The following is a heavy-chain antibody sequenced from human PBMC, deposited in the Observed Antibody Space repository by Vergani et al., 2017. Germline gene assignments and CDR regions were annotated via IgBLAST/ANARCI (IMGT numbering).Heavy chain of an antibody. CDR1: GFTFSSYA. CDR2: IYTSGST. D-gene: IGHD3-10*01. Sequence: QVQLVESGGGVVQPGRSLRLSCAASGFTFSSYAMHWVRQAPGKGLEWIGRIYTSGSTNYNPSLKSRVTMSVDTSKNQFSLKLSSVTAADTAVYYCARDLELWFGELLPFDPWGQGTLVTVSS. J-gene: IGHJ5*02. CDR3: ARDLELWFGELLPFDP. V-gene: IGHV4-4*07.